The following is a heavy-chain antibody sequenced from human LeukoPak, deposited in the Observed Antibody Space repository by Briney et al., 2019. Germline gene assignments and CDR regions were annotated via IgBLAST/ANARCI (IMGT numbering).Heavy chain of an antibody. J-gene: IGHJ4*02. D-gene: IGHD7-27*01. Sequence: GGSLRLSCAASGFTFSSYRMSWVRQAPGKGLEWVANIKQEGSEKYYVDSVKGRFTISRDNTKSSLYLQMSSLRAEDTAVYYCARSWGSFYFDYWGQGTLVTVSS. V-gene: IGHV3-7*01. CDR3: ARSWGSFYFDY. CDR1: GFTFSSYR. CDR2: IKQEGSEK.